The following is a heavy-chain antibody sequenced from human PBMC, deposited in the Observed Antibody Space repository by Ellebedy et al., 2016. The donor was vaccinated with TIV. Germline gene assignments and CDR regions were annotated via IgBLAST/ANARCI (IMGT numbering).Heavy chain of an antibody. CDR3: ARDRGGLNYYDSSVPTPFDY. Sequence: ASVKVSXKASSYTFTSYGISWVRQAPGQGLEWMGWISAYNGNTNYAQKLQGRVTMTTDTSTSTAYMELRSLRSDDTAVYYCARDRGGLNYYDSSVPTPFDYWGQGTLVTVSS. V-gene: IGHV1-18*01. D-gene: IGHD3-22*01. CDR2: ISAYNGNT. CDR1: SYTFTSYG. J-gene: IGHJ4*02.